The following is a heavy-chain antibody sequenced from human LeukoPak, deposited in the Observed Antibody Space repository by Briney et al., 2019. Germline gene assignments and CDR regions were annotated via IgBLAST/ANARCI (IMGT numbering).Heavy chain of an antibody. D-gene: IGHD1-1*01. CDR1: GGSISSYY. CDR3: AREGTAGTNLNWFDP. CDR2: ISYSGST. J-gene: IGHJ5*02. V-gene: IGHV4-59*01. Sequence: SSDTLSLTCTVSGGSISSYYWSWIRQPPGKGLEWIGYISYSGSTNFNPSLKSRVTISVGTSKNQFSLKLSSVTAADTAVYYCAREGTAGTNLNWFDPWGQGTLVTVSS.